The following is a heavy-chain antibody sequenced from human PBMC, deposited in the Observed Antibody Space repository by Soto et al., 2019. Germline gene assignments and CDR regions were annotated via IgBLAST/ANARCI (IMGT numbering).Heavy chain of an antibody. CDR3: ARDEGAAMGFQY. CDR1: GYTFTDSY. Sequence: QVQLVQSGAEVKEPGASVRLSCKASGYTFTDSYIHWVRQAPGQGLEWMGVINPVGGSTTYIQKFQGRVTLTSDMSTTTVHMVLSALRSDDTATYYCARDEGAAMGFQYWGQGTPVNVFS. V-gene: IGHV1-46*01. J-gene: IGHJ4*02. CDR2: INPVGGST. D-gene: IGHD5-18*01.